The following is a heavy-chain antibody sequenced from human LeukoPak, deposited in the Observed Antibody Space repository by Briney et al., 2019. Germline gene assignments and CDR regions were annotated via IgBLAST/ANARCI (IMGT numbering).Heavy chain of an antibody. V-gene: IGHV4-4*09. J-gene: IGHJ4*02. D-gene: IGHD6-13*01. Sequence: SETLSLTCTVSGGSISSYYWSWIRQPPGKGLEWIGYIYTSGSTNYNPSLKSRVTISVDTSKNQFSLKLSSVTAADTAVYYCARDEAAAGGGFDYWGQGTLVTVSS. CDR3: ARDEAAAGGGFDY. CDR2: IYTSGST. CDR1: GGSISSYY.